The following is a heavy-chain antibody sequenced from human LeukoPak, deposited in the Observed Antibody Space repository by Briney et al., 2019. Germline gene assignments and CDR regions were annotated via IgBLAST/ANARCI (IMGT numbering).Heavy chain of an antibody. D-gene: IGHD6-19*01. CDR2: ISYDGSNK. Sequence: GGSLRLSCAASGFTFSSSAIHWVRQAPDKGLEWVAFISYDGSNKYYANSMKGRFTISRDNSKHTLYLQMNSLRADDTAVYYCARGRAGPFAYWGQGTLVTVSS. CDR1: GFTFSSSA. J-gene: IGHJ4*02. V-gene: IGHV3-30-3*01. CDR3: ARGRAGPFAY.